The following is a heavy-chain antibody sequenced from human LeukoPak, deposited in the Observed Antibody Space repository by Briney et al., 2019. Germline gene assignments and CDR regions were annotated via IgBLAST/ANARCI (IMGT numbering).Heavy chain of an antibody. CDR1: GFTFSSYA. J-gene: IGHJ4*02. Sequence: RGSLRLSCAASGFTFSSYAMHWVRQAPGKGLEWAAVISYDGSNKYYADSVKGRFTISRDNSKNTVYLQMNSLRAEDTAVYYCASSIAAAGTCYWGQGTLVTVSS. V-gene: IGHV3-30-3*01. CDR3: ASSIAAAGTCY. CDR2: ISYDGSNK. D-gene: IGHD6-13*01.